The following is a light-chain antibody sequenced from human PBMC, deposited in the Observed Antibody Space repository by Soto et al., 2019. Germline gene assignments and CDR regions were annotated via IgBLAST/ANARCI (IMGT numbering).Light chain of an antibody. Sequence: LQINQSPSSLSASVGDRVTITCRASQSISSYLNWYQQKPGKAPKLLIYAASTLQSGVPSRFSGSGSGTDFTLTISSLQPEDFATYYCQQLNSYPITFGQGTRLEIK. J-gene: IGKJ5*01. CDR1: QSISSY. CDR2: AAS. V-gene: IGKV1-39*01. CDR3: QQLNSYPIT.